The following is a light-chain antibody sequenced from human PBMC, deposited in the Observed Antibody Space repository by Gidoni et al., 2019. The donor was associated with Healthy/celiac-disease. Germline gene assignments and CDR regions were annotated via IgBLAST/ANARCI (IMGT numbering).Light chain of an antibody. J-gene: IGKJ4*01. Sequence: EIVLTQSPATLSLSPGERATLSCRASQSVSSYLAWYQQKPGQAPRLLIYDASNRATGIPARFSGSGSGTDFTLTISSLEPEDFAVYYCQQRSNWPPVTFXGXTKVELK. V-gene: IGKV3-11*01. CDR2: DAS. CDR3: QQRSNWPPVT. CDR1: QSVSSY.